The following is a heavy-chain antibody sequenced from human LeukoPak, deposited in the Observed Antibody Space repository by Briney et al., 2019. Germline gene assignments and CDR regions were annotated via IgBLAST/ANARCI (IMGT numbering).Heavy chain of an antibody. D-gene: IGHD6-13*01. CDR3: ARSLAAGGTCFDS. Sequence: GGSLRLSCAASAFTFSDYTMNWVRQAPGKGLGWVSSFSTTGTYIYYADSVKGRFTISRDNAKNSLYLQMNRLRAEDTALYYCARSLAAGGTCFDSWGQGTLVTVSS. CDR1: AFTFSDYT. J-gene: IGHJ4*02. V-gene: IGHV3-21*01. CDR2: FSTTGTYI.